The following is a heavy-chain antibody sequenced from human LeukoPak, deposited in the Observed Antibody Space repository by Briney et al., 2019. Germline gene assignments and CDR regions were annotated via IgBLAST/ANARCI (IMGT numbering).Heavy chain of an antibody. CDR2: INHSGST. CDR1: GGSFSGYY. V-gene: IGHV4-34*01. CDR3: ARGTSGDYVDY. J-gene: IGHJ4*02. Sequence: SETLSLTCAVYGGSFSGYYWSWIRQPPGKGLEWIGEINHSGSTNYNPSLKSRVTISVDTSKNQFSLRLSSVTAADTAVYYCARGTSGDYVDYWGQGTLVTVSS. D-gene: IGHD4-17*01.